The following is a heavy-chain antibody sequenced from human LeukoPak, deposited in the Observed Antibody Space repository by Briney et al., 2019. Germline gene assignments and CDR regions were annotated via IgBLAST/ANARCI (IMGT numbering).Heavy chain of an antibody. J-gene: IGHJ4*02. CDR3: ARHNPSIAAAGTPTFDY. Sequence: SETLSLTCTVSGGSISSSSYYWGWIRQPRGKGPEWIGSIYYSGSTYYNPSLKSRVTISVHTSKNQFSLKLSSVTAADTAVYYCARHNPSIAAAGTPTFDYWGQGTLVTVSS. CDR1: GGSISSSSYY. CDR2: IYYSGST. V-gene: IGHV4-39*01. D-gene: IGHD6-13*01.